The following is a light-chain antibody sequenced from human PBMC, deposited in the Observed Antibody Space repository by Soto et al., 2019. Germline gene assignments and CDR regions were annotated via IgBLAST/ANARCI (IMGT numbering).Light chain of an antibody. CDR2: WAS. J-gene: IGKJ2*01. V-gene: IGKV4-1*01. Sequence: DIVMTQSPDSLAVSLGERATINCKSSQSVLYSSNNKNYLAWYQQKPGQPPKLLIYWASTRESGVPDRFSGSGSGTDFTLTISSMQAEDVAVYYGQQYYSTPYTFGQGTMLEIK. CDR1: QSVLYSSNNKNY. CDR3: QQYYSTPYT.